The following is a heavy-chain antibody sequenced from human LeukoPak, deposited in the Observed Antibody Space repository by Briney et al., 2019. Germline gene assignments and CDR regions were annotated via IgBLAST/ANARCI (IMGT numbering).Heavy chain of an antibody. Sequence: PGRSLRLSCAASGFTFSSYAMHWVRQAPGKGLEWVAVISYDGSNKYYADSVKGRFTISRDNSKNTLYLQMNSLRAEDTAVYYCARTEFQTPISGLRCYYYGMDVWGKGTTVTVSS. CDR3: ARTEFQTPISGLRCYYYGMDV. CDR2: ISYDGSNK. CDR1: GFTFSSYA. V-gene: IGHV3-30*04. J-gene: IGHJ6*04. D-gene: IGHD3-10*01.